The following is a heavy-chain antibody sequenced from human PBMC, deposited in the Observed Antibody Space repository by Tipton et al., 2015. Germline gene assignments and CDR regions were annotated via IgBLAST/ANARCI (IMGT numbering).Heavy chain of an antibody. CDR2: IYMSGTT. CDR3: ARPRGWELMDNDPFDI. V-gene: IGHV4-4*07. CDR1: GGSIRSYY. J-gene: IGHJ3*02. Sequence: TLSLTCSVSGGSIRSYYWSWLRQPAGKGLEWIGRIYMSGTTDYNPSLRSRVTMSVDTSKNQFSLNLTSVTAADTAVYYCARPRGWELMDNDPFDIWGQGTTVTVSS. D-gene: IGHD2-8*01.